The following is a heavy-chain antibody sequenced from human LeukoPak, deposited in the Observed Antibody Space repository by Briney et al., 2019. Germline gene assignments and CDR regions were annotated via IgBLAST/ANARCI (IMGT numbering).Heavy chain of an antibody. J-gene: IGHJ6*03. CDR1: GFTFSSYG. CDR3: AKAGGGSSGWYGYYYYYMDV. Sequence: GGSLRLSCAASGFTFSSYGMHWVRQAPGKGLEWVAFIRYDGSNKYYADSVKGRFTISRDNSKNTLYLQMNRLRDEDTDVYYCAKAGGGSSGWYGYYYYYMDVWGKGTTVTISS. V-gene: IGHV3-30*02. D-gene: IGHD6-19*01. CDR2: IRYDGSNK.